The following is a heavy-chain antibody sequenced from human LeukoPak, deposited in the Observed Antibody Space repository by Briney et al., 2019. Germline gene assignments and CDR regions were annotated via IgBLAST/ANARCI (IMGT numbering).Heavy chain of an antibody. Sequence: GGSLRLSCAPSGFTFDTYGFNWVRQAPGKGLEWVSSISSRLRHIYYADSVRGRFTVSRDNVKNSLFLQMNSLRIEDTAIYYCVRDGTAGGNSFSYYYYYMDVWGKGTTVTVSS. D-gene: IGHD4-23*01. J-gene: IGHJ6*03. CDR3: VRDGTAGGNSFSYYYYYMDV. CDR1: GFTFDTYG. V-gene: IGHV3-21*06. CDR2: ISSRLRHI.